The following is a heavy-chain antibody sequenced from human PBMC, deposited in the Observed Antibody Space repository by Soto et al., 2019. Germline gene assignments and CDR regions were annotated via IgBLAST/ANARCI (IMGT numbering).Heavy chain of an antibody. J-gene: IGHJ4*02. CDR3: GKSVVSGWSKSGY. D-gene: IGHD6-19*01. CDR2: ITSTGGST. CDR1: GFTFSSNA. V-gene: IGHV3-23*01. Sequence: EVQLLESGGGLVQPGGSLRLSCAASGFTFSSNAMSWVRQTPGKGLEWVSAITSTGGSTYYADSVKGRFTISRDNSKNTLFLQMNSGGAEDTAIYYCGKSVVSGWSKSGYWGQGTLVTVSS.